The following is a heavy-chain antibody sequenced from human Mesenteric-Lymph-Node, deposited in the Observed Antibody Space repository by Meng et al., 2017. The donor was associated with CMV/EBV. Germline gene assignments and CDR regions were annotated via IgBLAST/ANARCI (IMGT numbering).Heavy chain of an antibody. V-gene: IGHV3-23*03. CDR2: IYSGGKT. J-gene: IGHJ4*02. CDR1: GFTLSSNA. D-gene: IGHD3/OR15-3a*01. CDR3: AKCLTWTLFDY. Sequence: GESLKISCAASGFTLSSNAMNWVRQAPGKGLEWVSVIYSGGKTYYGDSVKGRFTISRGNSKNTLYLQMNSLRAEDTAVYYCAKCLTWTLFDYWGQGTLVTVSS.